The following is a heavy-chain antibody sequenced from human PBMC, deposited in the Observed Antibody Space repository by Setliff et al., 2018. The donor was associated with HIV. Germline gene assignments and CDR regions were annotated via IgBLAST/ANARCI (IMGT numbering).Heavy chain of an antibody. CDR1: GDSVSSNSAI. J-gene: IGHJ4*02. CDR3: ARVFVGSGNYYTHYFDY. D-gene: IGHD3-10*01. V-gene: IGHV6-1*01. Sequence: SQTLSLTCVIPGDSVSSNSAIWNWIRQSPSRGLEWLGTAYYRSRWKNDYAESVKGRITINADTSKNQFSLHLNSVTPEDTAVYYCARVFVGSGNYYTHYFDYWGQGTLVTVSS. CDR2: AYYRSRWKN.